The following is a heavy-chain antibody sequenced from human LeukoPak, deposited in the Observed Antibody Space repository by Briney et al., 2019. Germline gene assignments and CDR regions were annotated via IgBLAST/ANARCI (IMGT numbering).Heavy chain of an antibody. CDR2: ISGSGGRT. J-gene: IGHJ4*02. CDR1: GFIFSSYA. CDR3: AKGLYSNYELGLDY. D-gene: IGHD4-11*01. V-gene: IGHV3-23*01. Sequence: GGSLRLSCAACGFIFSSYAMSWVRQAPGKGLEWVSAISGSGGRTYYADFVKGRFTITRDNPKNTLYLQMNSLRAEDTAVYYCAKGLYSNYELGLDYWGQGTLVTVSS.